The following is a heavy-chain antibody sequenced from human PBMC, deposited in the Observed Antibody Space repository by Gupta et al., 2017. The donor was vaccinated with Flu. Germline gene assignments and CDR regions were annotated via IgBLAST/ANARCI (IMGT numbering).Heavy chain of an antibody. CDR3: ARETYSDFWSGYVDV. D-gene: IGHD3-3*01. V-gene: IGHV3-48*03. Sequence: EVQLLESGGGLVQPGGSLRLSCAASGFTFRKYEMNWVRQAPGKGLEWVAYISSGDNTIYYADSVKGRFTISRDNAKDSLYLQMNSLGVEDTAIYYCARETYSDFWSGYVDVWGKGTTVTVSS. CDR1: GFTFRKYE. J-gene: IGHJ6*04. CDR2: ISSGDNTI.